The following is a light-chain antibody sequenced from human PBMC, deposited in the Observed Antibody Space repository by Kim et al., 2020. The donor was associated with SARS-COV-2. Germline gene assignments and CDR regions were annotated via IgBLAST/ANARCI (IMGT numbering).Light chain of an antibody. CDR1: ESIDNY. J-gene: IGKJ2*02. Sequence: DIQVIQSPSSLSASAGDRVTITCLTSESIDNYFNWYQHRAGEAPKLLIYGAHNLESGVSSRFSGSGSGTEFSLTLISLQPEDSATYYCQQSYSTPWTFGQGTKLEI. CDR2: GAH. V-gene: IGKV1-39*01. CDR3: QQSYSTPWT.